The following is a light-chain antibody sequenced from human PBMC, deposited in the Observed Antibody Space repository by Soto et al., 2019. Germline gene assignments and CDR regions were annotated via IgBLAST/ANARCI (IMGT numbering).Light chain of an antibody. CDR2: EVS. V-gene: IGLV2-14*01. J-gene: IGLJ1*01. CDR3: SSYTSSSTLL. CDR1: SSDVGAYNF. Sequence: QSVLTQPASVSGSPGQSITISCTGTSSDVGAYNFVSWYQHHPDKAPKLMISEVSNRPSGVSDRFSGSKSGNTASLTISGLQAEDEADYYCSSYTSSSTLLFGTGTKVTVL.